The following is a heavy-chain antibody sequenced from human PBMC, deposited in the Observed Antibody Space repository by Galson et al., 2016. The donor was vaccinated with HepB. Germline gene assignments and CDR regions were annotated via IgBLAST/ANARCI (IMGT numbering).Heavy chain of an antibody. CDR1: GFTFTNAW. Sequence: SLRLSCAASGFTFTNAWMNWVRQAPGKGLEWVGRIKRKTDGGTTDYAAPVKGRFTISRDDSKNTLYLQMNSLKTEDTAVYYCTRSADSSRTNGLVDYYYYAMDVWGRGTTVTVSS. CDR3: TRSADSSRTNGLVDYYYYAMDV. V-gene: IGHV3-15*07. J-gene: IGHJ6*02. D-gene: IGHD2-2*01. CDR2: IKRKTDGGTT.